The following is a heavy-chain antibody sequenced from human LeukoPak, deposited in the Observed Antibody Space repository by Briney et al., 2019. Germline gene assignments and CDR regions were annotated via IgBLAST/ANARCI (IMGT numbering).Heavy chain of an antibody. V-gene: IGHV4-30-4*08. J-gene: IGHJ4*02. D-gene: IGHD3-16*01. CDR1: GGSFSGYY. Sequence: SETLSLTCAVYGGSFSGYYWSWIRQPPGKGLEWIGYIYYSGSTYYNPSLKSRVTISVDTSKNQFSLKLSSVTAADTAVYYCARFLYDWGYFDYWGQGTLVTVSS. CDR3: ARFLYDWGYFDY. CDR2: IYYSGST.